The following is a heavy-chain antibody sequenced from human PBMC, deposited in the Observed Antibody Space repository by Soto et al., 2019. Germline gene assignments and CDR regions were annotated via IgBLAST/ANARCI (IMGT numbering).Heavy chain of an antibody. V-gene: IGHV4-31*02. D-gene: IGHD1-26*01. CDR3: ALELGPTTGLDY. CDR2: IYNSGTT. J-gene: IGHJ4*02. Sequence: PSETLSLTCSVSGASTVSHYHWTWIRQPPGKGLEWMGYIYNSGTTFYNPSLTSRLSISMDTSGNQFSLELRSVTPEDTAVYYCALELGPTTGLDYWGQGTLVTVSS. CDR1: GASTVSHYH.